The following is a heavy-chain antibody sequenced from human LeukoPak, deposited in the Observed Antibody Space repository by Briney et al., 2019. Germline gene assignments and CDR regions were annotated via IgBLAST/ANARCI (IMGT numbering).Heavy chain of an antibody. J-gene: IGHJ4*02. D-gene: IGHD2-8*01. CDR1: GGSISNTNW. V-gene: IGHV4-4*02. Sequence: SETLSLTCGVSGGSISNTNWWSWVRQPPGQGLEWIGEISLTGLTHYSPSLESRVTVSLDKSKNQLSLNLTSVTAADTAVYYCSRENGAFSPFGYWGQGTLVTVLS. CDR2: ISLTGLT. CDR3: SRENGAFSPFGY.